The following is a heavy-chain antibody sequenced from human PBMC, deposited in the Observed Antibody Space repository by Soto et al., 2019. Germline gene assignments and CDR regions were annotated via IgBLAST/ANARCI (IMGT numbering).Heavy chain of an antibody. CDR2: TSIYNGHT. CDR3: ARWDDYGASDQYHFDQ. V-gene: IGHV1-18*01. Sequence: QVQLVQSGPEVQKPGASLKVSCKASGYTFTASGISWVRQAPGQGLEWMGWTSIYNGHTGYSPKFLGRVVMTTDTSADTAYLELKSLRPDDAALYYCARWDDYGASDQYHFDQWGQGTLVTVSS. D-gene: IGHD4-17*01. CDR1: GYTFTASG. J-gene: IGHJ4*02.